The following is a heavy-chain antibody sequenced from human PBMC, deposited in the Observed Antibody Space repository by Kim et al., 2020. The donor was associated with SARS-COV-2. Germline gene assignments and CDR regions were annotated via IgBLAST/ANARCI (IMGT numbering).Heavy chain of an antibody. CDR3: AKEGPGGDYYDSSGYFDY. CDR2: ISGSGGST. Sequence: GGSLRLSCAASGFTFSSYAMSWVRQAPGKGLEWVSAISGSGGSTYYADSVKGRFTISRDNSKNTLYLQMNSLRVEDKAVYYCAKEGPGGDYYDSSGYFDYWGQGTLVTVSS. V-gene: IGHV3-23*01. D-gene: IGHD3-22*01. J-gene: IGHJ4*02. CDR1: GFTFSSYA.